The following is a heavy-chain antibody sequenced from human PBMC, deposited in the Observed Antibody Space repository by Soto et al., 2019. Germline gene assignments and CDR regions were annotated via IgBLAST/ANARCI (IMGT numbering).Heavy chain of an antibody. CDR2: ISGYNGDI. V-gene: IGHV1-18*01. CDR3: ARDQWMVPRGGYD. D-gene: IGHD6-19*01. CDR1: GYKFTSYG. Sequence: QIHLVQSGPEVKKPGASVKVSCKASGYKFTSYGITWVRQAPGQGLEWMGWISGYNGDIKFGQKVQGRVTLTTDTSTSTAYMELRSLRSDDTAVYYCARDQWMVPRGGYDWGQGTLVTVSS. J-gene: IGHJ4*02.